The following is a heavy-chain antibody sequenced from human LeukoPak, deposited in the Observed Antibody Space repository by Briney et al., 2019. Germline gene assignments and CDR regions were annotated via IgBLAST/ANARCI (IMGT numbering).Heavy chain of an antibody. CDR1: GGSISSSSYY. CDR2: IYYSGST. CDR3: GVVTLYYYYMDV. V-gene: IGHV4-39*01. Sequence: PSETLSLTCTVSGGSISSSSYYWGWIRQPRGKGVEWIVSIYYSGSTYYNPSLKSRVTISVDTSKNQFSLKLSSVTAADTAVYYCGVVTLYYYYMDVWGKGTTVTVSS. J-gene: IGHJ6*03. D-gene: IGHD3-3*01.